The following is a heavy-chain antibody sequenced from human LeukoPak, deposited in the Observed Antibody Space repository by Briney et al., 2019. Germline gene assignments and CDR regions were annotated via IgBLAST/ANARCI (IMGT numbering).Heavy chain of an antibody. CDR3: ARDRWLHPYGDYPRFDY. Sequence: ASVKVSCKASGYTFTSYGISWVRQAPGQGLEWMGWISAYNGNTNYAQKLQGRVTMTTDTSTSTAYMELRSLRSDDTAVYYCARDRWLHPYGDYPRFDYWGQGTLLTVSS. D-gene: IGHD4-17*01. CDR2: ISAYNGNT. V-gene: IGHV1-18*01. CDR1: GYTFTSYG. J-gene: IGHJ4*02.